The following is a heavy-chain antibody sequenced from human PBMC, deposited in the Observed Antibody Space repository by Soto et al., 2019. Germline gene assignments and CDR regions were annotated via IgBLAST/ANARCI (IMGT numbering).Heavy chain of an antibody. CDR2: IYYSRLT. CDR3: GGYSSSWLTPADY. Sequence: SQTLSLTCTVSGGYVSSGSYCLSWIGHPPGNELEWIGYIYYSRLTTYNTSLKSRVTISADTSNNQSSLKLSSVTAADTAVYYCGGYSSSWLTPADYWGQGTLVTVSS. V-gene: IGHV4-61*01. D-gene: IGHD6-13*01. J-gene: IGHJ4*02. CDR1: GGYVSSGSYC.